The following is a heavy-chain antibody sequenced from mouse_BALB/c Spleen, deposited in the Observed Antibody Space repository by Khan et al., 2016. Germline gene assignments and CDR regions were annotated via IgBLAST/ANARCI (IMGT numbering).Heavy chain of an antibody. V-gene: IGHV3-2*02. CDR2: IHYSGST. CDR1: GYSITSDYA. Sequence: EVQLQESGPGLVKPSQSLSLTCTVTGYSITSDYAWNWIRQFPGNQLWWMGNIHYSGSTNYNPSLKSRTSFTPDTSKNQYFLQLNSVTPEDTATYDRESLSELYAMDYWGQGTSVTVSS. J-gene: IGHJ4*01. CDR3: ESLSELYAMDY.